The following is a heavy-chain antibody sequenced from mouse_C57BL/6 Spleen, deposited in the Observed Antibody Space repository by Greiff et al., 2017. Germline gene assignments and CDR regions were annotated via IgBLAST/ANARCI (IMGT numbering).Heavy chain of an antibody. CDR3: ARSHGSSYDYAMDY. J-gene: IGHJ4*01. CDR1: GYTFTSYW. CDR2: IDPSDSET. Sequence: LVESGAELVRPGSSVKLSCKASGYTFTSYWMHWVKQRPIQGLEWIGNIDPSDSETHYNQKFKDKATLTVDKSSSTAYMQLSSLTSEDSAVYYCARSHGSSYDYAMDYWGQGTSVTVSS. V-gene: IGHV1-52*01. D-gene: IGHD1-1*01.